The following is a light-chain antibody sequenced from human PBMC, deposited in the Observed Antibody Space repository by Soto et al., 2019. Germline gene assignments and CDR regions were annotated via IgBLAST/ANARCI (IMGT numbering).Light chain of an antibody. CDR2: GAS. Sequence: EIVLTQSPGTLSLSPGERATLSCRASQSFDAKYLAWYRQIPGQTPRLLMYGASIRAPGIPDRFSGSGSGTDFTLTISKLEPEDLAVYYCQHYSGSSRAFGPGTKVEIK. V-gene: IGKV3-20*01. J-gene: IGKJ1*01. CDR3: QHYSGSSRA. CDR1: QSFDAKY.